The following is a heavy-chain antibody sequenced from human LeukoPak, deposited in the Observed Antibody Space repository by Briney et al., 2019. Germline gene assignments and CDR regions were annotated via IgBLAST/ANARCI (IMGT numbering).Heavy chain of an antibody. V-gene: IGHV4-59*01. CDR3: ARGNRIAAAGTRLDY. CDR2: IYYSGST. Sequence: SETLSLTCTVSGGSISSYYWSWIRQPPGKGLEWIGYIYYSGSTNYNPSLKSRVTISVDTSKNQFPLKLSSVTAADTAVYYCARGNRIAAAGTRLDYWGQGTLVTVSS. D-gene: IGHD6-13*01. CDR1: GGSISSYY. J-gene: IGHJ4*02.